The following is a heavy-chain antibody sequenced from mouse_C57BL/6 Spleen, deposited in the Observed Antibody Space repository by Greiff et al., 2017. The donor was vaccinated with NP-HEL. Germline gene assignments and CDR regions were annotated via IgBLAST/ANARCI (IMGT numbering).Heavy chain of an antibody. J-gene: IGHJ4*01. Sequence: QVQLQQPGTDLVKPGASVKLSCKASGYTFTSYWMHWVKQRPGQGLEWIGNINPGNGGTNYNEKFKSRATMTVDKASNTAYMQLISLTSEDSAVYYCARSYYDSSYAIDYWGQGTSVTVSS. CDR3: ARSYYDSSYAIDY. V-gene: IGHV1-53*01. CDR2: INPGNGGT. D-gene: IGHD1-1*01. CDR1: GYTFTSYW.